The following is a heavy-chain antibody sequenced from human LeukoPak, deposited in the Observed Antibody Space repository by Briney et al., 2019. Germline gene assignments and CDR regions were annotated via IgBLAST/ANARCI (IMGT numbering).Heavy chain of an antibody. D-gene: IGHD3-22*01. CDR1: GYTFTSYG. J-gene: IGHJ3*02. Sequence: ASVKFSCKASGYTFTSYGISWVRQAPGQGLEWIGWISAYNGNTNYAQKLQGRVTMTTDTSTSTAYMELRSLRSDDTAVYYCARDGLITMIFDAFDIWGQGTMVTVSS. CDR2: ISAYNGNT. CDR3: ARDGLITMIFDAFDI. V-gene: IGHV1-18*01.